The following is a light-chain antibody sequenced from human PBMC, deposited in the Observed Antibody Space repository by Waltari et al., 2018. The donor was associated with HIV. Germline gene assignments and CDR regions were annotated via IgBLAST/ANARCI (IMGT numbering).Light chain of an antibody. Sequence: DIQMTQSPSSVSASVGDRVTITCRASQRIASWLAWYQQRPGKAPNLLIHTASILQSGVPSRFSGSGSGTDFTLTISNLQPEDFGTYYCQQSNGFVLTFGGGT. CDR3: QQSNGFVLT. CDR1: QRIASW. V-gene: IGKV1-12*01. J-gene: IGKJ4*01. CDR2: TAS.